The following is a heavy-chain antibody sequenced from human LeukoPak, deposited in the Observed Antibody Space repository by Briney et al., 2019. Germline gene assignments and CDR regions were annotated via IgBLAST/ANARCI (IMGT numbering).Heavy chain of an antibody. CDR1: GGSISSGIYY. V-gene: IGHV4-61*02. J-gene: IGHJ4*02. CDR3: ARAGPNWDFDY. Sequence: SETLSLTCTVSGGSISSGIYYWSWIRQPAGKGLEWIGRINTSGSTNYNPSLKSRVTISVDTSKNQFSLKLSSVTAADTAVYYCARAGPNWDFDYWGQGTLVTVSS. D-gene: IGHD7-27*01. CDR2: INTSGST.